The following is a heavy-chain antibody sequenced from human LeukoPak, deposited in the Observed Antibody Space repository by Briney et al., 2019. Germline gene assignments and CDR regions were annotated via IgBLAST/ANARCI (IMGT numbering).Heavy chain of an antibody. Sequence: GGSLRLSCAASGFTFSSYGMHRVRQAPGKGLEWVAVISYDGSNKYYADSVKGRFTISRDNSKNTLYLQMNSLRAEDTAVYYCAKDPRSGYYSSEFQHWGQGTLVTVSS. CDR3: AKDPRSGYYSSEFQH. CDR1: GFTFSSYG. CDR2: ISYDGSNK. D-gene: IGHD3-22*01. V-gene: IGHV3-30*18. J-gene: IGHJ1*01.